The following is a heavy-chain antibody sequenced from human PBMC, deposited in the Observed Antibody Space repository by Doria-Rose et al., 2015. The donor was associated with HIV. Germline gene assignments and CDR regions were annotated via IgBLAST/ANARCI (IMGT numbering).Heavy chain of an antibody. J-gene: IGHJ4*02. Sequence: SGPVLVKPTETLTLTCTVSGVSLSSPGMGVSWIRQRPGKALEWLANIFSDDERSYKTSPKSRLTISRGTSKSQVVLTMTDMDPVDTATYYCARIKSSRWYHKYYFDFWGQGTLVIVSA. CDR2: IFSDDER. D-gene: IGHD6-13*01. V-gene: IGHV2-26*01. CDR3: ARIKSSRWYHKYYFDF. CDR1: GVSLSSPGMG.